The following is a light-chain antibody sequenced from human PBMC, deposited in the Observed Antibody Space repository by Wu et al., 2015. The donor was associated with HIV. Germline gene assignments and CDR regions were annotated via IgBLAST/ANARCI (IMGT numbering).Light chain of an antibody. CDR2: GAS. CDR1: QSVSSRS. Sequence: EIVLTQSPGTLSLSPGERAILSCRASQSVSSRSVAWYQQKPGQAPRLLIYGASSRATGIPDRFSGSGSGTDFTLTISRLEPEDLAVFYCQQYGGSPPTFGQGYQGGNQT. CDR3: QQYGGSPPT. J-gene: IGKJ1*01. V-gene: IGKV3-20*01.